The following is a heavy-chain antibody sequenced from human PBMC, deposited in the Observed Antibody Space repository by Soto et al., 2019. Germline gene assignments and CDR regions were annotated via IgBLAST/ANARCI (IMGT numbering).Heavy chain of an antibody. Sequence: QVQLVQSGAEVKKPGASVKVSCKASGYTFTSYGISWVRQAPGQGLEWMGWINPYNGNTQYADQFSGRVTVTADTSTTSFMEVTSLTSDDTAVFYCARVGVGLAAPRVWPHWGQGTLVTVSS. V-gene: IGHV1-18*01. CDR2: INPYNGNT. J-gene: IGHJ4*02. CDR3: ARVGVGLAAPRVWPH. CDR1: GYTFTSYG. D-gene: IGHD6-13*01.